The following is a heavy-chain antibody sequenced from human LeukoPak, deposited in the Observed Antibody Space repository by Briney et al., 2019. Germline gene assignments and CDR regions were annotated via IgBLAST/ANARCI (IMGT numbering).Heavy chain of an antibody. CDR1: GFTFSSYE. CDR2: ISSSGSTI. J-gene: IGHJ3*01. V-gene: IGHV3-48*03. Sequence: GGSLRLSCAASGFTFSSYEMNWVRQAPGKGLEWISYISSSGSTIYYADSVKARFTISRHNAKNSLYLQMNSLRAEDTAVYYCARDGWVRGVIDAFDVWGQGTLVTVSS. D-gene: IGHD3-10*01. CDR3: ARDGWVRGVIDAFDV.